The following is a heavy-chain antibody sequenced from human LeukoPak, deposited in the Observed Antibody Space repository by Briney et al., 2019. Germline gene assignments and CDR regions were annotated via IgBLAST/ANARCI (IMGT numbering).Heavy chain of an antibody. Sequence: SETLSLTFAVYGGSFSAYYWSWIRQPPGKGLEWIGEINHSGSTNYNPSLKSRVTISVDTSKNQFSLKLSSVTAADTAVYYCARDSHAYFDAFDIWGQGTMVTVSS. D-gene: IGHD2/OR15-2a*01. J-gene: IGHJ3*02. V-gene: IGHV4-34*01. CDR2: INHSGST. CDR1: GGSFSAYY. CDR3: ARDSHAYFDAFDI.